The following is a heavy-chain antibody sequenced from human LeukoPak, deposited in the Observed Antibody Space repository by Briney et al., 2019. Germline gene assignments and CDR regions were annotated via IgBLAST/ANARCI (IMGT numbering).Heavy chain of an antibody. V-gene: IGHV4-59*01. CDR2: IYYSGST. D-gene: IGHD3-16*01. CDR1: GGSISSYY. CDR3: AGFAYDRDAFDI. J-gene: IGHJ3*02. Sequence: SETLSLTCTVSGGSISSYYWSWIRQPPGKGLEWIGYIYYSGSTNYNPSLKSRVTISVDTSKNQFSLKLSSVTAADTAVYYCAGFAYDRDAFDIWGQGTVVTVSS.